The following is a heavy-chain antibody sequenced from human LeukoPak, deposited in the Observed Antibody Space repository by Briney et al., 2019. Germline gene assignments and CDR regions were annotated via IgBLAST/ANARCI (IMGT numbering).Heavy chain of an antibody. Sequence: ASVKVSCKASGGTFSSYAISWVRQAPGQGLEWMGGINPIFGTANYAQKFQGRVTITADESTSTAYMELSSLRSEDTAVYYCARDYSNYYYYMDVWGIGTTVTVSS. CDR3: ARDYSNYYYYMDV. D-gene: IGHD1-26*01. V-gene: IGHV1-69*13. CDR2: INPIFGTA. J-gene: IGHJ6*03. CDR1: GGTFSSYA.